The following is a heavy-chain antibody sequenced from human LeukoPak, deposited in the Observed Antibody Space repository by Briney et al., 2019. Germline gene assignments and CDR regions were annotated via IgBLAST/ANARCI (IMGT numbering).Heavy chain of an antibody. CDR1: GYTFTGYY. D-gene: IGHD6-13*01. J-gene: IGHJ5*02. Sequence: ASVKVSCKASGYTFTGYYMHWVRQAPGQGLEWMGWINPNSGGTNYAQKFQGRVTMTRDTSVSTAYMELSRPRSDDTAVYYCARVPSSWMDNWFDPWGQGTLVTVSS. V-gene: IGHV1-2*02. CDR2: INPNSGGT. CDR3: ARVPSSWMDNWFDP.